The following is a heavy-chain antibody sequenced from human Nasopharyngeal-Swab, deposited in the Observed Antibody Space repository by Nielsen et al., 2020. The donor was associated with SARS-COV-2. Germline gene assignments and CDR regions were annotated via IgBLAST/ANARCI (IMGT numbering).Heavy chain of an antibody. CDR2: ISSSSSYI. Sequence: GGSLRLSCAASGFTFSSYSMNWVRQAPGKGLEWVSSISSSSSYIYYADSVKGRFTISRDNAKNSLYLQMNSLRAEDTAVYYCARDRLGDFWSGYLSYYYGMDVWGQGTTVTVSS. J-gene: IGHJ6*02. V-gene: IGHV3-21*01. CDR1: GFTFSSYS. CDR3: ARDRLGDFWSGYLSYYYGMDV. D-gene: IGHD3-3*01.